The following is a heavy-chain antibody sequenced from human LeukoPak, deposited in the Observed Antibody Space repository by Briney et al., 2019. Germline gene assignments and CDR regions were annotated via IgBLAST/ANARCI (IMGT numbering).Heavy chain of an antibody. CDR2: INPSGGST. CDR1: GYTFTSYD. D-gene: IGHD6-19*01. CDR3: ARDRGSGWPD. Sequence: ASVKVSCKASGYTFTSYDINWVRQATGQGLEWMGIINPSGGSTSYAQKFQGRVTMTRDTSTSTVYMELSSLRSEDTAVYYCARDRGSGWPDWGQGTLVTVSS. V-gene: IGHV1-46*01. J-gene: IGHJ4*02.